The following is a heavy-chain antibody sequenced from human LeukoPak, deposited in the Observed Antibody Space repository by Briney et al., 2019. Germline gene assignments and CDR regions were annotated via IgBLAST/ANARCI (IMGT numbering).Heavy chain of an antibody. J-gene: IGHJ6*03. Sequence: PGGSLRLSCAASGFTFSSYSMNWVRQAPDKGLEWVSSISSSSSYIYYADSVKGRFTISRDNAKNSLYLQMNSLRAEDTAVYYCARGELLRLYYYYMDVWGKGTTVTVSS. CDR1: GFTFSSYS. CDR2: ISSSSSYI. CDR3: ARGELLRLYYYYMDV. D-gene: IGHD1-26*01. V-gene: IGHV3-21*01.